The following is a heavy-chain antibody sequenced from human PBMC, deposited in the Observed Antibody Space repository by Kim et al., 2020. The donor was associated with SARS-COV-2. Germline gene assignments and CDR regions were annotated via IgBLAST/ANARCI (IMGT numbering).Heavy chain of an antibody. V-gene: IGHV3-48*03. CDR2: ISSSGSTI. D-gene: IGHD2-2*01. CDR3: ARDQYIAVVPGAEYYYYGMDV. Sequence: GGSLRLSCAASGFTFSSYEMNWVRQAPGKGLEWVSDISSSGSTIYYADSVKGRFTISRDNAKNSLYLQMNSLRAEDTAVYYCARDQYIAVVPGAEYYYYGMDVWGQGTTVTVSS. J-gene: IGHJ6*02. CDR1: GFTFSSYE.